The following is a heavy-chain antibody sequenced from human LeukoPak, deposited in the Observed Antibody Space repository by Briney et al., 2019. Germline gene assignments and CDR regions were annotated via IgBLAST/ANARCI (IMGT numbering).Heavy chain of an antibody. CDR1: GGSISSSSYY. Sequence: SETLSLTCTVSGGSISSSSYYWGWIRQPPGKGLEWIGSIYYSGSTYYNPSLKSRVTISVDTSKNQFSLKLSSVTAADTAVYYCATSRLYYYGSGSPHVGHFDYWGQGTLVTVSS. CDR3: ATSRLYYYGSGSPHVGHFDY. V-gene: IGHV4-39*07. J-gene: IGHJ4*02. CDR2: IYYSGST. D-gene: IGHD3-10*01.